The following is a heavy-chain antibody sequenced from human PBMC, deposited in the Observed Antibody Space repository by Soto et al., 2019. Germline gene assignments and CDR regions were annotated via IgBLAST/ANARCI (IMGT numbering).Heavy chain of an antibody. CDR1: VFTFSDYY. CDR3: ARETRGYDILTGYYHVRAFDI. CDR2: ISSSGSTI. Sequence: WGSLRLSCASSVFTFSDYYMSCIRHSPGKWLEWVSYISSSGSTIYYADSVKGRFTISRDNAKNSLYLQMNSLRAEDTAVYYCARETRGYDILTGYYHVRAFDIWGQGTMHTVSS. V-gene: IGHV3-11*01. D-gene: IGHD3-9*01. J-gene: IGHJ3*02.